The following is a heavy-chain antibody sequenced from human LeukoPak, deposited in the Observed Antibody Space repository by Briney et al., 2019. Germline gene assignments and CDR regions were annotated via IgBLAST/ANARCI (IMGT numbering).Heavy chain of an antibody. Sequence: GGSLRLSCAASGFTFTTYAMSWVRQAPGRGLEWVSVISNSGDSTYYADSVKGRFTISRDNSKSTLFLQMSSLRAEATAIYYCARDGARGAAAGTRGDYWGQGALVTVSS. CDR1: GFTFTTYA. D-gene: IGHD6-13*01. CDR2: ISNSGDST. V-gene: IGHV3-23*01. J-gene: IGHJ4*02. CDR3: ARDGARGAAAGTRGDY.